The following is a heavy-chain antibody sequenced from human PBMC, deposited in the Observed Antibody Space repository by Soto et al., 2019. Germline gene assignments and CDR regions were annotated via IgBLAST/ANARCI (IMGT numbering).Heavy chain of an antibody. CDR3: TRDRGFGMDV. Sequence: QVPLQESGPDLLKLSRTFSLTAIFLVGSIGVGRYSWNWIRQHPGKGLEWIGNIYDNGITYYNPSLKSRVIISEDTSKNQFSLRLSSVTAADTAVYYCTRDRGFGMDVWGQGTTVTVSS. V-gene: IGHV4-31*02. J-gene: IGHJ6*02. CDR1: VGSIGVGRYS. CDR2: IYDNGIT.